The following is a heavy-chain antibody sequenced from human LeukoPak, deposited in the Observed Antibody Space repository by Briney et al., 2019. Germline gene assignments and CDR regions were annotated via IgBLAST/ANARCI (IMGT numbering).Heavy chain of an antibody. CDR1: GGSISSYY. D-gene: IGHD4-17*01. CDR2: IYYSGST. V-gene: IGHV4-59*01. Sequence: SETLSLTCTVSGGSISSYYWSWIRQPPGKGLEWIGHIYYSGSTNYNPSLKSRVTISVDTSKNQFSLKLSSVTAADTAVYYCARDHLGDSSYFDYWGQGTLVTVSS. CDR3: ARDHLGDSSYFDY. J-gene: IGHJ4*02.